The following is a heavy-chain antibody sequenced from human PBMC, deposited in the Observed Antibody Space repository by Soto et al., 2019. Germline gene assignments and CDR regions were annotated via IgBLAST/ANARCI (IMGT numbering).Heavy chain of an antibody. V-gene: IGHV1-18*01. CDR3: ASFRMGSSPLRGYYGMDV. D-gene: IGHD6-13*01. CDR1: GYTFTSYG. J-gene: IGHJ6*02. Sequence: ASVKVSCKASGYTFTSYGISWVRQAPGQGLEWMGWISAYNGNTNYAQKLQGRVTMTTDTSTSTAYMELRSLRSDDTAVYCCASFRMGSSPLRGYYGMDVWGQGTTVTVSS. CDR2: ISAYNGNT.